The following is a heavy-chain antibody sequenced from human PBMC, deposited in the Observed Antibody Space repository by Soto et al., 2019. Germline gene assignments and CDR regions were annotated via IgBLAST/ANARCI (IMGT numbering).Heavy chain of an antibody. J-gene: IGHJ4*02. CDR3: AKGLRGYRADWSYYFDY. CDR2: ISGSGGST. V-gene: IGHV3-23*01. D-gene: IGHD3-9*01. Sequence: VGSLRLSCAASGFTFSSYAMSWVRQAPGKGLEWVSAISGSGGSTYYADSVKGRFTISRDNSKNTLYLQMNSLRAEDTAVYYCAKGLRGYRADWSYYFDYWGQGTLVTVSS. CDR1: GFTFSSYA.